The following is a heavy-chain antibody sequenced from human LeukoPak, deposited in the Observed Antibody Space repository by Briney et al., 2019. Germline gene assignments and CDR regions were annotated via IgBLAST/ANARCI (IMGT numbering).Heavy chain of an antibody. CDR2: MNPSTGNT. V-gene: IGHV1-8*01. CDR3: AGRGISMVRGVSAYFDY. Sequence: ASVKVSCNASGYTFTSHGINWVRQATGQGLEWRGWMNPSTGNTGYAQKFQGRVTMTRNTSISTAYMELSSLRSEDSAAYYCAGRGISMVRGVSAYFDYWGQGTLVTVSS. D-gene: IGHD3-10*01. CDR1: GYTFTSHG. J-gene: IGHJ4*02.